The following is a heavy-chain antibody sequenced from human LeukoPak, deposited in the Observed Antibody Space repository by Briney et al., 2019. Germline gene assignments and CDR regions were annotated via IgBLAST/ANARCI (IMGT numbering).Heavy chain of an antibody. CDR3: ARVYSDYGSGSYYQFDH. CDR1: GVSISNYL. Sequence: SETLSLTRTVSGVSISNYLWSWLRQPPGMGLEWIGYIYYSGRTHYNPSLKSRVTISVDTSKNQLSLKLNSVTAADTAVYFCARVYSDYGSGSYYQFDHWGQGTLVTVSS. CDR2: IYYSGRT. D-gene: IGHD3-10*01. J-gene: IGHJ4*02. V-gene: IGHV4-59*01.